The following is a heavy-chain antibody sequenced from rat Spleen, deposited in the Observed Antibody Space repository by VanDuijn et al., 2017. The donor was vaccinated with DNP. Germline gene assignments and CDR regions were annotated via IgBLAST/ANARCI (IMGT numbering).Heavy chain of an antibody. CDR3: ARWNIGTSTLDY. Sequence: EVQLQESGPGLVKPSQSLSLTCSVTGSSITSNYWGWIRKFPGNKLEWMRYINSAGSTHYNPSLKSRISITRDTSKNQFFLQLSSVTTEDTATYYCARWNIGTSTLDYWGQGVMVTVSS. CDR2: INSAGST. J-gene: IGHJ2*01. CDR1: GSSITSNY. D-gene: IGHD1-5*01. V-gene: IGHV3-3*01.